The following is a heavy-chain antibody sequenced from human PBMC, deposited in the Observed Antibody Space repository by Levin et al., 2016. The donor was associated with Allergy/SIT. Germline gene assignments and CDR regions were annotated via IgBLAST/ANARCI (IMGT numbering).Heavy chain of an antibody. CDR2: INAGTGNT. D-gene: IGHD3-16*01. Sequence: ASVKVSCKASGYSFTDYGLHWVRQAPGQGLEWMAWINAGTGNTKYSQKFQGRVTITRDTSASTAYMELSSLRSEDTAVYYCASWGSVVCYWGQGTLVTVSS. CDR3: ASWGSVVCY. V-gene: IGHV1-3*01. CDR1: GYSFTDYG. J-gene: IGHJ4*02.